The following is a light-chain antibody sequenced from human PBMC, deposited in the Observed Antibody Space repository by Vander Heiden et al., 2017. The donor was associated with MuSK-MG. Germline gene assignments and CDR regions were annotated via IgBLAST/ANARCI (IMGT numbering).Light chain of an antibody. CDR1: SSDIGGYDY. V-gene: IGLV2-14*03. Sequence: QSALTQPASVSGSPGQSITISCTGTSSDIGGYDYVSWYQQHPGKAPELMIYDVSNRPSGVSNRFSGPKSGDTASLTISGLQAEDEADYYCSSYTTTNTLIVFGGGTRLTVL. CDR3: SSYTTTNTLIV. CDR2: DVS. J-gene: IGLJ2*01.